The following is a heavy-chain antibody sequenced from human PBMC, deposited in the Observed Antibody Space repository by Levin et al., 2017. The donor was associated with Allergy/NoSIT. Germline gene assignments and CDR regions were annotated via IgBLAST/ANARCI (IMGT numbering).Heavy chain of an antibody. V-gene: IGHV3-7*01. D-gene: IGHD6-13*01. J-gene: IGHJ6*02. CDR3: ARTKSSSWYYYYGMDG. CDR2: IKQDGSEK. CDR1: GFTFSSYW. Sequence: GGSLRLSCAASGFTFSSYWMSWVRQAPGKGLEWVANIKQDGSEKYYVDSVKGRFTISRDNAKNSLYLQMNSLRAEDTAVYYCARTKSSSWYYYYGMDGWGQGTTVTVSS.